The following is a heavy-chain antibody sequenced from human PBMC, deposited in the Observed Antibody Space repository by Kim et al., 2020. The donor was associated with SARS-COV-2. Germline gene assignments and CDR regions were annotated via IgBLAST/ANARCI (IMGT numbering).Heavy chain of an antibody. V-gene: IGHV3-11*05. J-gene: IGHJ4*02. CDR3: ARDDFNSLVVDD. Sequence: ADSGKGRFTIAGDNAKSALYLQMNSLRAEDTAVYYCARDDFNSLVVDDWGQGTLVTVSS. D-gene: IGHD2-21*02.